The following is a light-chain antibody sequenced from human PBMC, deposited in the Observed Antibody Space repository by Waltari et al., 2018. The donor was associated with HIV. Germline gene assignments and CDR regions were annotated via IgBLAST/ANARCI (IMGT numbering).Light chain of an antibody. Sequence: VTISCTGSSSNIGAGYDVHWYQQLPGTAPKLLIFGNSNRPSGVPDRFSGSKSGTSASLAITGLRAEDEADYYCQSYDSSLSGATVFGTGTKVTV. CDR2: GNS. CDR1: SSNIGAGYD. CDR3: QSYDSSLSGATV. J-gene: IGLJ1*01. V-gene: IGLV1-40*01.